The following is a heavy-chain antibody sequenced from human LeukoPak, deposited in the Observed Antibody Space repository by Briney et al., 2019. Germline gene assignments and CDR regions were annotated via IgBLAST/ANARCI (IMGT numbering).Heavy chain of an antibody. J-gene: IGHJ6*03. CDR1: GYTFTSYG. CDR3: AGQRRIQLWLGDYYYYMDV. CDR2: ISAYNDNT. D-gene: IGHD5-18*01. Sequence: ASVKVSCKASGYTFTSYGISWVRQAPGQGLEWMGWISAYNDNTNYAQKLQGRVTMTTDTSTSTAYMELRSLRSDDTAVYYCAGQRRIQLWLGDYYYYMDVWGKGTTVTISS. V-gene: IGHV1-18*01.